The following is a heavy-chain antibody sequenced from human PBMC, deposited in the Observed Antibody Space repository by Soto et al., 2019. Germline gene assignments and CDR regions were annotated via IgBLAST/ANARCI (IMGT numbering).Heavy chain of an antibody. CDR1: GFTFSSYA. D-gene: IGHD6-19*01. V-gene: IGHV3-64*01. CDR3: ARSRRSSGWFPYYYGMDV. Sequence: EVQLVESGGGLVQPGGSLRLSCAASGFTFSSYAMHWVRQGPGKGLEYVSAISSNGGSTYYANSVKGRFTISRDNSKNTLYLQMGSLRAEDMAVYYCARSRRSSGWFPYYYGMDVWGQGTTVTVSS. J-gene: IGHJ6*02. CDR2: ISSNGGST.